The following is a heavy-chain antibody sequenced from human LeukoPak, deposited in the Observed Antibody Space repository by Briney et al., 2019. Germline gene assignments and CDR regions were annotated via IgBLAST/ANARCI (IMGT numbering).Heavy chain of an antibody. V-gene: IGHV3-9*01. J-gene: IGHJ5*02. Sequence: GGSLRLSCAASGFTFDDYAMHWVRQAPGKGLEWVSGISWNSGSIGYADSVKGRFTISRDNAKNSLYLQMNSLRAEDTALYYCARAPGYCSSTSCYYAFDPWGQGTLVTVSS. CDR2: ISWNSGSI. CDR3: ARAPGYCSSTSCYYAFDP. D-gene: IGHD2-2*01. CDR1: GFTFDDYA.